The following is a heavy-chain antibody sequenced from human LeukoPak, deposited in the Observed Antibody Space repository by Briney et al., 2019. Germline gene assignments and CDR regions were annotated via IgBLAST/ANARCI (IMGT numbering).Heavy chain of an antibody. CDR3: ARASAVTAIPYYFDY. CDR2: INHSGST. J-gene: IGHJ4*02. V-gene: IGHV4-34*01. D-gene: IGHD2-21*02. CDR1: GGSFSGYY. Sequence: SETLSLTCAVYGGSFSGYYSSWIRQPPGKGLEWIGEINHSGSTNYNPSLKSRVTISVDTSKNQFSLKLSSVTAADTAVYYCARASAVTAIPYYFDYWGQGTLVTVSS.